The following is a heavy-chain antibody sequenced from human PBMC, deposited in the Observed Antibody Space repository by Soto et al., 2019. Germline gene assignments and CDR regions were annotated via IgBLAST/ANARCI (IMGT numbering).Heavy chain of an antibody. D-gene: IGHD2-21*02. Sequence: QVHLQESGPGLVQPSETLSLTCTVAGASITDYFWTWIRQPPVKGLEWIGYFYYGETTNTTAALNSRFTVSVDTSNSEFSLKVTSVTTADTAGYYVARVRYCGTDCYWTLVFWGQGKMVTVSS. J-gene: IGHJ1*01. CDR2: FYYGETT. V-gene: IGHV4-59*01. CDR1: GASITDYF. CDR3: ARVRYCGTDCYWTLVF.